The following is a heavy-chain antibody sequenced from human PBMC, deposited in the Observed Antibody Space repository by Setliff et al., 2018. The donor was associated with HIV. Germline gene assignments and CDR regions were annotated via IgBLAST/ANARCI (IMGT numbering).Heavy chain of an antibody. Sequence: ASVKVSCKVFGYTLAALSIHWVRQAPGKGLEWMGGFDPEDGERINAEKFQGRVTMTADTSTDTAYMALSSLTSEYTAVYYCAKPSLEWSPNWFDPWGQGTLVTVSS. CDR1: GYTLAALS. J-gene: IGHJ5*02. V-gene: IGHV1-24*01. D-gene: IGHD3-3*01. CDR3: AKPSLEWSPNWFDP. CDR2: FDPEDGER.